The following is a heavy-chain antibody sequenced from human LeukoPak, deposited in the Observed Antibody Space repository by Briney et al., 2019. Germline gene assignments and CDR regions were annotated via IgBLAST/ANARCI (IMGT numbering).Heavy chain of an antibody. V-gene: IGHV4-4*07. CDR1: GYSISSGYY. D-gene: IGHD3-16*02. CDR3: ARDGLRGSYRWGYFDY. Sequence: SETLSLTCTVSGYSISSGYYWSWIRQPAGNGLEWIGRIYTSGSTNYNPSLKSRVTMSVDTSKKQFSLKLSSVTAADTAVYYCARDGLRGSYRWGYFDYWGQGTLVTVSS. J-gene: IGHJ4*02. CDR2: IYTSGST.